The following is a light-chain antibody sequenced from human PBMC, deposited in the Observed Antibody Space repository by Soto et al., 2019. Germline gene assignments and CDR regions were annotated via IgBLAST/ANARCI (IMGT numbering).Light chain of an antibody. CDR1: SSNIGNNA. J-gene: IGLJ1*01. CDR2: SNN. V-gene: IGLV1-44*01. Sequence: QSALAQPPSASGTPGQGVTISCSGSSSNIGNNAVNWYQHLPGTAPKLLIYSNNERPSGIPDRFSGSKSGTSASLAISGLQSEDEAHYYCGAYDDSLSGYVFGTGTKVTVL. CDR3: GAYDDSLSGYV.